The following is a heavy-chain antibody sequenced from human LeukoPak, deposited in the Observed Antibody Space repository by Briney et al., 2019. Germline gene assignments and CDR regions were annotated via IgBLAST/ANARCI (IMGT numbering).Heavy chain of an antibody. J-gene: IGHJ4*02. CDR1: GFSLSTSGGG. Sequence: SGPTLVKPTQTLTLTFTFSGFSLSTSGGGVGWIRQPPGKALEWLALIYWYDDKRYIPSLKSRLTITKDTSKNQVVLTMTNMDPVDTATYYCAHRPEYYYGSGSSVFALPDYFDYWGQGTLVTVSS. CDR2: IYWYDDK. V-gene: IGHV2-5*01. D-gene: IGHD3-10*01. CDR3: AHRPEYYYGSGSSVFALPDYFDY.